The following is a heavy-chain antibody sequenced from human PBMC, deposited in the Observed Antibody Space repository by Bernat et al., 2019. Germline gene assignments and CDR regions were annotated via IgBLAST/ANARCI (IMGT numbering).Heavy chain of an antibody. CDR1: GYTFTNFG. D-gene: IGHD5-12*01. Sequence: QVQLVQSGGEVKKPGASVKVSCKTSGYTFTNFGISWVRHAPGQGLEWMGWVSGYNDDTNYAQNLQGRVTMTTDTSTSTAYMEVRSLRSDDTAVYYCARDWDIVTTTDHFDYWGQGTLVTVSS. J-gene: IGHJ4*02. V-gene: IGHV1-18*01. CDR2: VSGYNDDT. CDR3: ARDWDIVTTTDHFDY.